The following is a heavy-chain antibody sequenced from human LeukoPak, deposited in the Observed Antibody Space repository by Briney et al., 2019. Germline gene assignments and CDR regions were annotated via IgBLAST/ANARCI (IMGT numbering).Heavy chain of an antibody. J-gene: IGHJ4*02. CDR1: GYTLTELS. Sequence: ASVKVSCKVSGYTLTELSMHRVRQAPGKGLEWMGGFDPEDGETIYAQKFQGRVTMTEDTSTGTAYMELSSLRSEDTAVYYCATLADYYDSSGYYNGYFDYWGQGTLVTVSS. V-gene: IGHV1-24*01. CDR2: FDPEDGET. CDR3: ATLADYYDSSGYYNGYFDY. D-gene: IGHD3-22*01.